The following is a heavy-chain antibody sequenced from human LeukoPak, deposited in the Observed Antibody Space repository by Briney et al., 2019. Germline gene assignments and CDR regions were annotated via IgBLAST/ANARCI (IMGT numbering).Heavy chain of an antibody. D-gene: IGHD3-10*01. J-gene: IGHJ4*02. CDR2: IIPIFGTA. CDR3: ASLSPYYYGSGSDVDY. CDR1: GGTFSSYA. V-gene: IGHV1-69*05. Sequence: ASVKVSCKASGGTFSSYAISWVRQAPGQGLEWMGGIIPIFGTANYAQKFQGRVTITTDESTSTAYMELSSLRSEDTAVYYCASLSPYYYGSGSDVDYWGQGTLVTVSS.